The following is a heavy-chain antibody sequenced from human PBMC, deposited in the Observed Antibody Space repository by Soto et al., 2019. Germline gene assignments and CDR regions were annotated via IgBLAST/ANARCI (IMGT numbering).Heavy chain of an antibody. CDR1: GFTFSSYA. CDR2: ISGSGGST. J-gene: IGHJ3*02. Sequence: GGSLRLSYAASGFTFSSYAMSRVRQAPGKGLEWVSAISGSGGSTYYADSVKGRFTISRDNSKNTLYLQMNSPRAEDTAVYYCAKLTTVTCFDAFDIWGQGTMVTVSS. D-gene: IGHD4-17*01. V-gene: IGHV3-23*01. CDR3: AKLTTVTCFDAFDI.